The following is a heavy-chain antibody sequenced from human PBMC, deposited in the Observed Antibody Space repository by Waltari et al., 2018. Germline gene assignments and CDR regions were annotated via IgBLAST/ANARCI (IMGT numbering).Heavy chain of an antibody. CDR2: SSAYNGNT. D-gene: IGHD6-19*01. CDR1: GYTFTSYG. CDR3: ARFYIAEAGIPEYYYYYGMDV. Sequence: VQLVQSGAEVKKPGASVKVSCKASGYTFTSYGISWVRRAPGQGLGWMGWSSAYNGNTNYAQKLQGRDTMTTDTATSTAYMELRSLRSDDTAVYYCARFYIAEAGIPEYYYYYGMDVWGQGTTVTVSS. J-gene: IGHJ6*02. V-gene: IGHV1-18*01.